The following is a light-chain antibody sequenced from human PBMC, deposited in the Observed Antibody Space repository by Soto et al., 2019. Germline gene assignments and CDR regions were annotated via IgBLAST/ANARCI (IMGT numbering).Light chain of an antibody. CDR1: SSDVGGYNY. V-gene: IGLV2-8*01. Sequence: QSALTQPPSASGSPGQSVTISCTGTSSDVGGYNYVFWYQQHPGKAPKLMIYDVSQRPSGDPDRFSGSKSGNTASLTVSGLQADDEADYYCSSYSNCRQVIFGGGTKLTVL. CDR3: SSYSNCRQVI. J-gene: IGLJ2*01. CDR2: DVS.